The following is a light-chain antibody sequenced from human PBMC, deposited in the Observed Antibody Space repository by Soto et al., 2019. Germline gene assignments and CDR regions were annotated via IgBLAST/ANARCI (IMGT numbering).Light chain of an antibody. J-gene: IGKJ1*01. CDR2: GAS. CDR3: QQYGSSSGT. CDR1: QSVGSSF. V-gene: IGKV3-20*01. Sequence: EIVLTQSPGTLSLSPGERATLSCRASQSVGSSFLAWYQQKPGQAPRLLIHGASTRATGVPDRFSGSGSGTDFTLTISRLQPADFAVYYCQQYGSSSGTFGQGTKVEIK.